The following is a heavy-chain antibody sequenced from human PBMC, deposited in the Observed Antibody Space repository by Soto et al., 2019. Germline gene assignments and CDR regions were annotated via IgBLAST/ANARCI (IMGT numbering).Heavy chain of an antibody. CDR1: GXTFSSYG. J-gene: IGHJ4*02. CDR3: ARDYDSSGLDY. V-gene: IGHV3-33*01. CDR2: IWYDGSNK. Sequence: LRLSFAASGXTFSSYGMHWVRQAPGKGLEWVAVIWYDGSNKYYADSVKGRFTISRDNSKNTLYLQMNSLRAEDTAVYYCARDYDSSGLDYWGQGTLVTVSS. D-gene: IGHD3-22*01.